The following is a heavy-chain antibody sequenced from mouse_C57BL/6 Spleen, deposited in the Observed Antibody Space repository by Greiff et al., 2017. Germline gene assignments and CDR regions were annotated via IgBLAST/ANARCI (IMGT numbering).Heavy chain of an antibody. CDR2: IYPRSGNT. CDR3: ARRDYDYDAWFAY. Sequence: QVQLQQSGAELARPGASVKLSCKASGYTFTSYGISWVQQRTGQGLEWIGEIYPRSGNTYYNEKFKGKATLTEDNSSSTAYMELRSLTSEDSAVYFSARRDYDYDAWFAYWGQGTLVTVSA. V-gene: IGHV1-81*01. J-gene: IGHJ3*01. D-gene: IGHD2-4*01. CDR1: GYTFTSYG.